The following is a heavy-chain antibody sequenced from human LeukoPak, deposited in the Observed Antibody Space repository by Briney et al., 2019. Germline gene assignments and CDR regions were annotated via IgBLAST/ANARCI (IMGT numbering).Heavy chain of an antibody. D-gene: IGHD2-21*01. J-gene: IGHJ4*02. CDR3: ARLLRAFPDY. Sequence: SETLSLTRSVSGVPMSTSSDYWGWLRQSPGKGLEWIGSIYYSGTTYYNPSLKSRVTVSIDTSRNQFSLILSSVTAADTSIYCCARLLRAFPDYWGQGSLVTVSS. V-gene: IGHV4-39*01. CDR2: IYYSGTT. CDR1: GVPMSTSSDY.